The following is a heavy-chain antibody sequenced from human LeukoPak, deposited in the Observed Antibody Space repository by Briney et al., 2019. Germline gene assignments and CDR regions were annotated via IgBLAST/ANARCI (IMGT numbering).Heavy chain of an antibody. Sequence: PSETLSLTCTVSGGSVSSGSYYWSWIRQPPGKGLEWIGYIYYSGSTNYNPSLKSRVTISVDASKNQFSLKLSSVTAADTAVYYCARFRFGELSAFDYWGQGTLVTVSS. CDR3: ARFRFGELSAFDY. J-gene: IGHJ4*02. V-gene: IGHV4-61*01. CDR1: GGSVSSGSYY. CDR2: IYYSGST. D-gene: IGHD3-10*01.